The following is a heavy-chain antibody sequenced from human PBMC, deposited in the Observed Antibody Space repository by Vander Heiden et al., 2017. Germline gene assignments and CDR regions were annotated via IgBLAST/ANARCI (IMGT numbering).Heavy chain of an antibody. Sequence: QVQLVEYGGGVVQPGRSLRLSCAASGFNFRNYGIHWIRQAPGKGLAWVAVLWSDGSSQFYAESVRGRFTVSRDNPKNTAFLQMNSLRGEDTAVYYCASATVAGIDYWGQGTLVAVSS. V-gene: IGHV3-33*01. D-gene: IGHD6-19*01. CDR2: LWSDGSSQ. CDR1: GFNFRNYG. CDR3: ASATVAGIDY. J-gene: IGHJ4*02.